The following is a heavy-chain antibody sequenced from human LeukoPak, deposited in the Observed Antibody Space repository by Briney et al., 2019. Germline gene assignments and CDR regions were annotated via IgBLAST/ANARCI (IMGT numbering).Heavy chain of an antibody. CDR2: IDKKDKGYATAT. J-gene: IGHJ5*02. CDR1: GFTFSGSA. V-gene: IGHV3-73*01. Sequence: VGSLTLSCAASGFTFSGSAIHWVRQSSGKGLEWVGQIDKKDKGYATATAYAASVKGRFTISRDDSINTPYLQMKSLKTEDTALYYCTRDSGTYNWFDPWGQEPLDTVSS. CDR3: TRDSGTYNWFDP. D-gene: IGHD1-26*01.